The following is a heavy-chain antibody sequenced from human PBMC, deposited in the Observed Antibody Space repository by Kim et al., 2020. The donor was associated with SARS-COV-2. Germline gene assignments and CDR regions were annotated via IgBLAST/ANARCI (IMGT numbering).Heavy chain of an antibody. Sequence: GGSLRLSCAASGFTFSSYAMHWVRQAPGKGLEWVAVISYDGSNKYYADSVKGRFTISRDNSKNTLYLQMNSLRAEDTAVYYCARAVIGGYYGYYYGMDVWGKGTTLTVSS. CDR1: GFTFSSYA. CDR2: ISYDGSNK. J-gene: IGHJ6*04. V-gene: IGHV3-30*04. CDR3: ARAVIGGYYGYYYGMDV. D-gene: IGHD3-10*01.